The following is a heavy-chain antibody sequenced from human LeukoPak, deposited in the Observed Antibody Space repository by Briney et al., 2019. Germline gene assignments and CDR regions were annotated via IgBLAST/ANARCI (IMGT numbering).Heavy chain of an antibody. CDR1: GFTFDDYT. CDR3: AKDRGRGSYPLSFDY. CDR2: ISWDGGST. V-gene: IGHV3-43*01. D-gene: IGHD1-26*01. Sequence: GGSLRLSCAASGFTFDDYTMHWVRQAPGKGLEWVSLISWDGGSTYYADSVKGRFTISRDNSKNSLYLQMNSLRTEDTALYYCAKDRGRGSYPLSFDYWGQGTLVTVSS. J-gene: IGHJ4*02.